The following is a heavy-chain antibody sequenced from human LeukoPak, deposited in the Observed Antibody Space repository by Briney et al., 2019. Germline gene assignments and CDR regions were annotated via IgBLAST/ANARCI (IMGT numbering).Heavy chain of an antibody. J-gene: IGHJ3*02. CDR3: AIDPGAFDI. D-gene: IGHD7-27*01. CDR1: GFTFSSYS. CDR2: ISSSSNYI. Sequence: GSLRLSCAASGFTFSSYSMNWVRQAPGKGLEWVSSISSSSNYIYYADSLKGRFTISRDNAKNSLYLQMNSLRAEDTAVYYCAIDPGAFDIWGQGTMVTVSS. V-gene: IGHV3-21*01.